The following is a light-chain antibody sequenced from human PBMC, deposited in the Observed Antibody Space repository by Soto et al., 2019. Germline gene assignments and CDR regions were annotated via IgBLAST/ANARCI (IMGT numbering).Light chain of an antibody. V-gene: IGKV3-11*01. J-gene: IGKJ5*01. CDR1: QSVSTY. CDR3: QQCGSLPIT. CDR2: EAS. Sequence: EIVLTQSPATLSLSPGESATLSCTASQSVSTYLAWYQQKPGQAPRLLIYEASNRATGIPARFSGSGSGTDFALTISSLEPEDLAVYYCQQCGSLPITFGQGARLEI.